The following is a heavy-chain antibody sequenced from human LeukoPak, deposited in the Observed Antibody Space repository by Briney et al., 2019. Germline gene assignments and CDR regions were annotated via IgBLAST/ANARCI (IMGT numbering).Heavy chain of an antibody. CDR1: GYTFTGYY. Sequence: SVEVSCKASGYTFTGYYMHWVRQAPGQGLEWMGWINPNSGGTNYAQKFQGRVTMTRDTSISTAYMELSRLRSDDTAVYYCARDPDVVVTAIRPPTNDYWGQGTLVTVSS. J-gene: IGHJ4*02. CDR2: INPNSGGT. V-gene: IGHV1-2*02. D-gene: IGHD2-21*02. CDR3: ARDPDVVVTAIRPPTNDY.